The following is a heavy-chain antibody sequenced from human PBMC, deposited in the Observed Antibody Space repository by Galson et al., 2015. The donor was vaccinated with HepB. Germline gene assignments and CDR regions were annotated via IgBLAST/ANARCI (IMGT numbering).Heavy chain of an antibody. D-gene: IGHD3-22*01. CDR3: ARPFDSSGYSNWFDP. J-gene: IGHJ5*02. Sequence: SLRLSCAASGLTVSNYYMSWIRQAPGKGLEWVSYISSSSSYTNYADSVKGRFTISRDNAKNSLYLQMNSLRAEDTAVYYCARPFDSSGYSNWFDPWGQGTLVTVSS. V-gene: IGHV3-11*06. CDR2: ISSSSSYT. CDR1: GLTVSNYY.